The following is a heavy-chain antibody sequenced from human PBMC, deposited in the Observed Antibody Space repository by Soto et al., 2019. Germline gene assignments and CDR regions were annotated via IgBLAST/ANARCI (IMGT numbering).Heavy chain of an antibody. CDR2: IYWDGDR. CDR1: GFSLSTGGMG. V-gene: IGHV2-5*02. CDR3: AHSRCGGDCLQSYSSHYYYGMDI. Sequence: QITLKESGPTLVKPTQTLTLTCTFSGFSLSTGGMGVGWIRQPPGKALEWLALIYWDGDRRYRPSLMSRLTIAKVTYKNLVVQTMSNMDPLDTATYYCAHSRCGGDCLQSYSSHYYYGMDIWGQGTTVTVSS. J-gene: IGHJ6*02. D-gene: IGHD2-21*02.